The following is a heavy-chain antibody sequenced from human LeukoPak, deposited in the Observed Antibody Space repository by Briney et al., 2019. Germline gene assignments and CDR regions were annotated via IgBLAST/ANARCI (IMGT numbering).Heavy chain of an antibody. CDR2: INHSGST. CDR3: ARAQELLWFGEAFLPAL. Sequence: SETLSLTCAVYGGSFSGYYWSWIRQPPGKGLEWIGEINHSGSTNYNPSLKSRVTISVDTSKNQFSLKLSSVTAADTAVYYCARAQELLWFGEAFLPALWGQGTIVTVSS. J-gene: IGHJ3*01. CDR1: GGSFSGYY. D-gene: IGHD3-10*01. V-gene: IGHV4-34*01.